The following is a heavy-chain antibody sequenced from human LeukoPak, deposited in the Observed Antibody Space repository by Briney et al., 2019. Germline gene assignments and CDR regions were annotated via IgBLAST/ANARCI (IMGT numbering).Heavy chain of an antibody. CDR2: IYYSGST. V-gene: IGHV4-59*08. CDR1: GGSISSYY. Sequence: SETLSLTCTVSGGSISSYYWSWIRQPPGKGLEWIGYIYYSGSTNYNPSLKSRVTISVDTSKNQFSLKLSSVTAADTAAYYCARGGGVTMVRGVPNWFDPWAREPWSPSPQ. CDR3: ARGGGVTMVRGVPNWFDP. D-gene: IGHD3-10*01. J-gene: IGHJ5*02.